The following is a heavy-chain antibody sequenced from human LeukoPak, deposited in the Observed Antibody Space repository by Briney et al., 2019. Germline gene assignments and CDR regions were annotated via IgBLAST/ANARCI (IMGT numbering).Heavy chain of an antibody. V-gene: IGHV3-23*01. J-gene: IGHJ5*02. CDR3: AKSSGYSDYAWFDP. CDR1: GFTFGNYA. D-gene: IGHD5-12*01. Sequence: GGSLRLSCTGSGFTFGNYAMNWVRQAPGKGLEWVSLISGSGGTTYYADSVKGRFTTSRDKSNNTLFLQMNSLRADDTALYYCAKSSGYSDYAWFDPWGQGTLVTVSS. CDR2: ISGSGGTT.